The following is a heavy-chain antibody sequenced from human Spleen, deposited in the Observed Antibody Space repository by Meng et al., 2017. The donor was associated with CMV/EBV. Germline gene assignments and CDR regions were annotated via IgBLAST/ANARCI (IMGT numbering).Heavy chain of an antibody. CDR1: GVTFSSYA. CDR3: ARAASAWFNFYAMDF. D-gene: IGHD3-10*01. V-gene: IGHV1-69*10. J-gene: IGHJ6*02. CDR2: IIPTLGRP. Sequence: SVKVSCKTSGVTFSSYAVNWVRQAPGQGLEWMGGIIPTLGRPNYAPKFQGRVTITADKSTNTAYMELSSLRSEDTAVYYCARAASAWFNFYAMDFWGQGTAVTVSS.